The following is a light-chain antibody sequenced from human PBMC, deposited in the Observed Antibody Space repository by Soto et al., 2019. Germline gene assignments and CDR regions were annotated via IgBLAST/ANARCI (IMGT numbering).Light chain of an antibody. CDR1: QSLLHSNGNNY. V-gene: IGKV2-28*01. CDR2: LPS. Sequence: DIVLPQSPLSLSVTPGEPASISCRSSQSLLHSNGNNYLEWYLQKPGQSPQVRIYLPSNRASGVPDRFSGSGSGTDFTLKISRVEAEDVGVYYCKQALQNPLTFGGGTKVEIK. CDR3: KQALQNPLT. J-gene: IGKJ4*01.